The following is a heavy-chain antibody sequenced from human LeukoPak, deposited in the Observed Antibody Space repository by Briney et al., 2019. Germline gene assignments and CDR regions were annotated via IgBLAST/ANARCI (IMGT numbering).Heavy chain of an antibody. V-gene: IGHV3-23*01. Sequence: GGSLRLSCAASGFTFKHYAMSWVRQAPGKGLEWVSAIIGSGGSTYYADSVKGRFTISRDNSKNTLSLQMNSLRAEDTAVYYCAKSNSFDYWGQGTLVTVSS. J-gene: IGHJ4*02. CDR1: GFTFKHYA. CDR2: IIGSGGST. CDR3: AKSNSFDY.